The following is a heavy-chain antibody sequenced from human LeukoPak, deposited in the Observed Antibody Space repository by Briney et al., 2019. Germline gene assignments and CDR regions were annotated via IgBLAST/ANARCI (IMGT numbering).Heavy chain of an antibody. CDR1: GFTFSNYP. CDR3: ASTVTNGSDYFDY. CDR2: ITTNGGST. Sequence: GGSLRLSCAASGFTFSNYPMHWVRQAPGKGLEYVSAITTNGGSTYYANSVKGRFTISRDNSRNTLYFQMGSLRAEDMAVYYCASTVTNGSDYFDYWGQGTLVTVSS. J-gene: IGHJ4*02. V-gene: IGHV3-64*01. D-gene: IGHD4-17*01.